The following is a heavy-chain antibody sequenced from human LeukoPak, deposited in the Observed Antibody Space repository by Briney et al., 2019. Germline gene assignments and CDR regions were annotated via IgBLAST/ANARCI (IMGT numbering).Heavy chain of an antibody. J-gene: IGHJ4*02. Sequence: ASLKVSCKPSGYTFTGYYMHGVPQAPGQRLEWMGWINPNSGGTNYAQKFQGRVTMTRDKYISTAYMELSRLRSADTAVYYCARGFYGGNIQFDYWGQGTLVTVSS. CDR2: INPNSGGT. D-gene: IGHD4-23*01. V-gene: IGHV1-2*02. CDR1: GYTFTGYY. CDR3: ARGFYGGNIQFDY.